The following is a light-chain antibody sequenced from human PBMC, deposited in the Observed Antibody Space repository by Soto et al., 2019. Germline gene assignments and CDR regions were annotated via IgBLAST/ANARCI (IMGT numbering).Light chain of an antibody. J-gene: IGKJ5*01. Sequence: EIVMTQSPATLSVSPGERATLSCRASQSVSSNLAWYQQKPGLAPRLLIYGASTRATGIPARFSGSGSGTEFTLTISSLQSEDFAVYYCQKYNNWPPITFGQGTRLEIK. CDR1: QSVSSN. CDR2: GAS. CDR3: QKYNNWPPIT. V-gene: IGKV3-15*01.